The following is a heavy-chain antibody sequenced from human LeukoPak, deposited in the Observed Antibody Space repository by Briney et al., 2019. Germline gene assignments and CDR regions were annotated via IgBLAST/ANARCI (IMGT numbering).Heavy chain of an antibody. J-gene: IGHJ5*02. D-gene: IGHD3-3*01. CDR3: ARELRFLDFRGGFDP. Sequence: PSETLSLTCTVSGGSISSYYWSWIRQPPGKGLEWIGYIYYSGSTNYNPSLKSRVTISVDTSKNQFSLKLSSVTAADTAVYYCARELRFLDFRGGFDPWGQGTLVTVSS. CDR1: GGSISSYY. CDR2: IYYSGST. V-gene: IGHV4-59*01.